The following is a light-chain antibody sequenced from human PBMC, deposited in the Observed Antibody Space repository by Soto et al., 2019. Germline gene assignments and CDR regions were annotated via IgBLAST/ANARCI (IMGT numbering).Light chain of an antibody. J-gene: IGKJ1*01. CDR3: QQYNKGPVT. Sequence: EIVMTQSPATLSVSPGERATLSCMASQSVSSNLAWYQQKPGQAPRLLIYGASTRATGIPARFSGSGSGTDFTLTISSLQSEDFAVYYCQQYNKGPVTFGQGTKVDIK. CDR1: QSVSSN. CDR2: GAS. V-gene: IGKV3-15*01.